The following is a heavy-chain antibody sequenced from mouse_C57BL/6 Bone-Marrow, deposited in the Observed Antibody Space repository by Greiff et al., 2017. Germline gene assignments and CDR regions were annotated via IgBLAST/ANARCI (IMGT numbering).Heavy chain of an antibody. J-gene: IGHJ4*01. CDR1: GFTFTDYY. V-gene: IGHV7-3*01. Sequence: DVQLVESGGGLVQPGGSLSLSCAASGFTFTDYYMSWVRQPPGKALEWLGFIRNKANGYTTEYSASVKGRFTISRDNSQSILYLQMNALRAEDSATYYCARYSGNYYAMDDWGQGTSVTVSS. CDR2: IRNKANGYTT. CDR3: ARYSGNYYAMDD.